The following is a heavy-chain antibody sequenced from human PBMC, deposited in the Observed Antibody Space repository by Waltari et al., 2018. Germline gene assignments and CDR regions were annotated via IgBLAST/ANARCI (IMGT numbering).Heavy chain of an antibody. CDR2: IYYSGST. CDR1: GGSISSHY. D-gene: IGHD1-26*01. CDR3: ARALSGSYYYFDY. J-gene: IGHJ4*02. Sequence: QVQLQESGPGLVKPSETLSLTCTVSGGSISSHYWSWIRQPPGKGLEWIGYIYYSGSTNYNPSLKSRVTISVDTSKNQFSLKLSSVTAADTAVYYCARALSGSYYYFDYWGQGTLVTVSS. V-gene: IGHV4-59*11.